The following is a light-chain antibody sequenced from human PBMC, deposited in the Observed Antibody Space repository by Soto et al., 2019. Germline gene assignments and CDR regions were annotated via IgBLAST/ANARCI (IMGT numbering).Light chain of an antibody. J-gene: IGKJ1*01. V-gene: IGKV1-5*03. CDR1: QSINNW. CDR3: QQYSSAST. CDR2: RAS. Sequence: DIQMTQSPSTLSASVGDRVTITCRASQSINNWLAWYQQKPGKAPKLLIYRASSLQNGVPSRFSGRGSGTDFIFTITMLQPDDVTSYYRQQYSSASTFGQGTKLEI.